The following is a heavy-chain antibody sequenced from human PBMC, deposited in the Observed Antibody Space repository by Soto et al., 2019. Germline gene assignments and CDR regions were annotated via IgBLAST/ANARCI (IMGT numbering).Heavy chain of an antibody. D-gene: IGHD3-10*01. V-gene: IGHV3-30-3*01. J-gene: IGHJ4*02. CDR3: ARDRRHDYASGRLDY. Sequence: PGGPLRFSCVASGFTFSDFPLHWVRRAPGKGLEWAAGISYDGNDESYSDSVKGRFTISRDKSKATVYLQMDSLRADDMAVYHCARDRRHDYASGRLDYLGQGTLVTVSS. CDR2: ISYDGNDE. CDR1: GFTFSDFP.